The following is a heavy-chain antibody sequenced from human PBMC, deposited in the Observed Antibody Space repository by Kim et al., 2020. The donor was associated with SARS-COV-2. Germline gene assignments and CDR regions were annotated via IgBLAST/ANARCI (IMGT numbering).Heavy chain of an antibody. CDR3: ARGSLGGSGSYYTPHWYFDL. V-gene: IGHV1-69*13. CDR1: GGTFSSYA. J-gene: IGHJ2*01. Sequence: SVKVSCKASGGTFSSYAISWVRQAPGQGLEWMGGIIPIFGTANYAQKFQGRVTITADESTSTAYMELSSLRSEDTAVYYCARGSLGGSGSYYTPHWYFDLWGRGTLVTVSS. D-gene: IGHD3-10*01. CDR2: IIPIFGTA.